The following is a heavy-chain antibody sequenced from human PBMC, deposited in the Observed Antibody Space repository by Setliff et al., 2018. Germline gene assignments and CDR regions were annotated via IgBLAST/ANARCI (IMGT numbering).Heavy chain of an antibody. CDR2: VDPKDGQA. CDR3: ARGGTFRYFDF. V-gene: IGHV1-69-2*01. CDR1: GYRFIVYY. D-gene: IGHD5-12*01. Sequence: GASVKVSCKGSGYRFIVYYIHWVRQTPGKGLEWMGRVDPKDGQAIYAKKFQGRFTITADTSIDTAYMELSSLTSEDTAVYYCARGGTFRYFDFWGQGAPVTVSS. J-gene: IGHJ4*02.